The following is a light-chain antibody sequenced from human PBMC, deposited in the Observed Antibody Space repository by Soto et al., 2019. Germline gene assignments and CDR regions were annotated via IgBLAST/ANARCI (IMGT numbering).Light chain of an antibody. CDR1: SSDVGAYNF. V-gene: IGLV2-14*03. Sequence: QSVLTQPASVSGSPGQSITISCTGTSSDVGAYNFVSWYQQHPSKAPKLMLYGVNNRPSGVSNRFSGSKSGNTAPLTISGLQAEDEADYYCTSWTTSTTLIFGGGTKVTVL. CDR3: TSWTTSTTLI. CDR2: GVN. J-gene: IGLJ2*01.